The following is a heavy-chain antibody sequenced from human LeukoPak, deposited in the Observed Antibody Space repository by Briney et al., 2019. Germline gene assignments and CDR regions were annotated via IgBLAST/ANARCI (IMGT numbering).Heavy chain of an antibody. CDR2: IYYSGST. CDR3: ARHYWRVGPIPFDY. Sequence: PSETLSLTCTVSGGSISSSSYYWGWVRQPPRTGLEWIGSIYYSGSTYYNPSLKSRVTISVDTSKNQFSLKLSSVTAADTAVYYCARHYWRVGPIPFDYWGQGTLVTVSS. CDR1: GGSISSSSYY. V-gene: IGHV4-39*01. D-gene: IGHD2-2*02. J-gene: IGHJ4*02.